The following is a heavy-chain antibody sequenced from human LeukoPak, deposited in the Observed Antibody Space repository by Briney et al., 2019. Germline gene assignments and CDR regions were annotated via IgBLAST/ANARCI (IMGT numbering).Heavy chain of an antibody. CDR1: GGSFSGYY. J-gene: IGHJ3*02. CDR2: INHSGST. Sequence: SETLSLTCAVYGGSFSGYYWSWIRQPPGKGLEWIGEINHSGSTNYNPSLKSRVTISVDTSKNQFSLKLSSVTAADTAVYYCARQPDYYDSSGYYFAFDIWGQGTMVTVSS. CDR3: ARQPDYYDSSGYYFAFDI. V-gene: IGHV4-34*01. D-gene: IGHD3-22*01.